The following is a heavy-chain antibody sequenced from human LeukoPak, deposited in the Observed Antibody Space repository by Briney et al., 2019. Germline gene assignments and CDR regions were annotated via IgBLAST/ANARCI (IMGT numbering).Heavy chain of an antibody. D-gene: IGHD3/OR15-3a*01. J-gene: IGHJ4*02. CDR3: ARGTYYYEF. V-gene: IGHV3-7*04. CDR1: TFTFSDYY. Sequence: GGSLRLSRAASTFTFSDYYMTWVRQAPGKGPEWVAYMNQFGTEIKYLDSVKGRFTISRDNAKNSLYLWMTSLTADDTAVYYCARGTYYYEFWGQGTLVIDSS. CDR2: MNQFGTEI.